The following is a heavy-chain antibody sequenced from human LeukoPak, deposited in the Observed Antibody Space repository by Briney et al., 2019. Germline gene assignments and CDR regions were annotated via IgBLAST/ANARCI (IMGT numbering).Heavy chain of an antibody. J-gene: IGHJ4*02. V-gene: IGHV3-7*03. D-gene: IGHD1-1*01. CDR2: IKYDGTTK. CDR3: SRQLEE. Sequence: PGGSLRLSCAASGFIFNNYWMDWVRQTPGKGLEWVANIKYDGTTKYYVDSVKGRFTISRDSAENSLYLQMNSLRAEDTAVYFCSRQLEEWGQGTLVTVSS. CDR1: GFIFNNYW.